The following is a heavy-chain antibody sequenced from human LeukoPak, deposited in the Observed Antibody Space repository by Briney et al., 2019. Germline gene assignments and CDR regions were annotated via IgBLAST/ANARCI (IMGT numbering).Heavy chain of an antibody. CDR1: GGSISSSSLN. CDR3: SETTPMTTMTTTDF. Sequence: PSETLSLTCTASGGSISSSSLNWGWIRQPPGKGLEWIGSIYYSGSTYYNPSLKSRVTISVDTSKNQFSLKLSSVTAADTAVYYFSETTPMTTMTTTDFWGQGTLVTVSS. CDR2: IYYSGST. J-gene: IGHJ4*02. D-gene: IGHD4-17*01. V-gene: IGHV4-39*01.